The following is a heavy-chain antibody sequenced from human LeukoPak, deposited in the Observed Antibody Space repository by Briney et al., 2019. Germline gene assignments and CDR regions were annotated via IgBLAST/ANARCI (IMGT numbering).Heavy chain of an antibody. V-gene: IGHV4-59*01. CDR2: IYYSGST. J-gene: IGHJ4*02. CDR1: GGSISSYY. Sequence: SETLSLTCTVSGGSISSYYWSWIRQPPGKGQEWVVYIYYSGSTNYNTSLKSRVTISVDTSKNQFSLKLSSVTAADTAVYYCARHSGSYYRPFSADYWGQGTLVTVSS. CDR3: ARHSGSYYRPFSADY. D-gene: IGHD1-26*01.